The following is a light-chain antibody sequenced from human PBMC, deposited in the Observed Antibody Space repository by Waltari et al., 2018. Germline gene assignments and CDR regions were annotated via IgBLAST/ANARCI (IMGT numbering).Light chain of an antibody. J-gene: IGLJ2*01. V-gene: IGLV1-40*01. CDR1: SSNIGAGYA. Sequence: QSVLTQPPSVSGAPGQRVTIPCTGRSSNIGAGYAVHVYQQLPGTAPKLLIYGNSNLPSGVPDRFSGSKSGTSASLAITGLQAEDEADYYCQSYDSSLSGVVFGGGTKLTVL. CDR3: QSYDSSLSGVV. CDR2: GNS.